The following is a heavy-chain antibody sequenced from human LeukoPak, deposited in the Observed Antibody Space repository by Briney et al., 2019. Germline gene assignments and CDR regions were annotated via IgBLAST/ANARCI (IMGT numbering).Heavy chain of an antibody. CDR3: ARDSDITMISESWFDP. CDR1: GYTFSSYW. CDR2: INSDGSST. V-gene: IGHV3-74*01. Sequence: GGSLRLSCAASGYTFSSYWMYWVRQAPGKGLVWVSRINSDGSSTSYADSVKGRFTISRDNANNTLYLQMNSRRDEETTVYYCARDSDITMISESWFDPWGQGTLVTVSS. D-gene: IGHD3-22*01. J-gene: IGHJ5*02.